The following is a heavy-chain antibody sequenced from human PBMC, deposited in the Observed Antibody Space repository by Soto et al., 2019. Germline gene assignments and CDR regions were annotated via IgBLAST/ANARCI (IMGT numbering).Heavy chain of an antibody. J-gene: IGHJ4*02. CDR3: ARGAMANFDY. D-gene: IGHD5-18*01. CDR2: FIAMLGTP. V-gene: IGHV1-69*13. CDR1: GGTFGSQG. Sequence: SVKVSCKASGGTFGSQGIAWVRQAPGQGLEWMGGFIAMLGTPTYAKKVQGRATISADESLTSSYLELRSLRSEDTGVYFCARGAMANFDYWGQGTMVTVSS.